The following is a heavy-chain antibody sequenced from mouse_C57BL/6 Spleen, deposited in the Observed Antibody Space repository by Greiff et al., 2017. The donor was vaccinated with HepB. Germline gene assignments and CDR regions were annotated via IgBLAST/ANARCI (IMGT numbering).Heavy chain of an antibody. CDR1: GYSITSGYY. Sequence: EVKLMESGPGLVKPSQSLSLTCSVTGYSITSGYYWNWIRQFPGNKLEWMGYISYDGSNNYNPSLKNRISITRDTSKNQFFLKLNSVTTEDTATYYCARDLGRDYFDYWGQGTTLTVSS. CDR3: ARDLGRDYFDY. V-gene: IGHV3-6*01. CDR2: ISYDGSN. D-gene: IGHD4-1*01. J-gene: IGHJ2*01.